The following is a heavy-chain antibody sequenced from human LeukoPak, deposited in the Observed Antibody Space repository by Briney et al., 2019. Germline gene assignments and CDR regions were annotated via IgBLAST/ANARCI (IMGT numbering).Heavy chain of an antibody. CDR3: ARLIRNWNDHFDP. D-gene: IGHD1-1*01. Sequence: SETLSLTSTVSGDSFSSFSWSWIRQPAGKGLEWIGYIQLSGNTNYNPALKSRVSISLDTSKNQFSLHLRSVTAADTAVYYCARLIRNWNDHFDPWGQGTLVTVFS. CDR2: IQLSGNT. V-gene: IGHV4-4*09. J-gene: IGHJ5*02. CDR1: GDSFSSFS.